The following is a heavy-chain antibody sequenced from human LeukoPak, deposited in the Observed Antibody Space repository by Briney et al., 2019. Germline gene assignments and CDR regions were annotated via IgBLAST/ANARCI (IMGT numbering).Heavy chain of an antibody. CDR3: ASSMVREDYYGMDV. D-gene: IGHD3-10*01. CDR1: GGSISSGGYY. CDR2: IYYSGST. Sequence: SETLSLTCTVSGGSISSGGYYWSWIRQPPGKGLEWIGYIYYSGSTNYNPSLKSRVTISVDTSKNQFSLKLSSVTAADTAVYYCASSMVREDYYGMDVWGQGTTVTVSS. J-gene: IGHJ6*02. V-gene: IGHV4-61*08.